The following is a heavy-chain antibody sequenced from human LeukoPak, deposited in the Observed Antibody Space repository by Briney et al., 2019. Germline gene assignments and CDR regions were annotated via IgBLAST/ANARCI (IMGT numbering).Heavy chain of an antibody. Sequence: GASVKVSCKASGSTFSSYAISWVRQAPGQGLEWMGGIIPIFGTANYAQKFQGRVTITTDESTSTAYMELSSLRSEDTAVYYCARGPFVVVPAGGGDYWGQGTLVTVSS. J-gene: IGHJ4*02. V-gene: IGHV1-69*05. CDR2: IIPIFGTA. D-gene: IGHD2-2*01. CDR3: ARGPFVVVPAGGGDY. CDR1: GSTFSSYA.